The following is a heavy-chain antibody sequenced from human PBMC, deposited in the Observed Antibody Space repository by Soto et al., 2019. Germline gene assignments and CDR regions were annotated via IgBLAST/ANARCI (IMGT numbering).Heavy chain of an antibody. CDR1: GFSFSSYS. CDR2: ISSSASHI. Sequence: GGSLRLSCAASGFSFSSYSMNWVRQAPGKGLEWVSSISSSASHINYADSVKGRFTISRDNAKKSLYLQMNSLRAEDTAVYYCARRYTGYCSGGTCYWFDPWGQGTLVTVSS. D-gene: IGHD2-15*01. V-gene: IGHV3-21*01. J-gene: IGHJ5*02. CDR3: ARRYTGYCSGGTCYWFDP.